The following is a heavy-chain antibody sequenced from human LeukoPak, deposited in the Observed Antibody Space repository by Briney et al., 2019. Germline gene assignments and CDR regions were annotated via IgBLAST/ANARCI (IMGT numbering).Heavy chain of an antibody. CDR2: ITSGGSA. V-gene: IGHV3-23*01. D-gene: IGHD2-2*01. CDR3: AKEQAAAAVPAFDI. CDR1: EFTFKKYA. Sequence: GGSLRLSCAAAEFTFKKYAMSWVRQPPGKGLEWVSGITSGGSAFYADSVKGRFTTSRDNSKNTLYLQMNSLRAEDTAIYYCAKEQAAAAVPAFDIWGQGTMVTVSS. J-gene: IGHJ3*02.